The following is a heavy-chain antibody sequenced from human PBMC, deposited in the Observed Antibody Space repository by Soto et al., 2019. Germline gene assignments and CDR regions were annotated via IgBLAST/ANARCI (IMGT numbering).Heavy chain of an antibody. CDR1: GFSVNSGY. CDR3: ARANDFSAFDI. D-gene: IGHD4-4*01. Sequence: EVQLVESGGDLVQPGGSLRLSCVASGFSVNSGYMNWVRQAPAKGPQWVSVIYRGGTTYQPDSVKGRFTITNDESKNALYLQMNSLRPEDTAVYYCARANDFSAFDIWGPGTMVTVSS. CDR2: IYRGGTT. J-gene: IGHJ3*02. V-gene: IGHV3-53*04.